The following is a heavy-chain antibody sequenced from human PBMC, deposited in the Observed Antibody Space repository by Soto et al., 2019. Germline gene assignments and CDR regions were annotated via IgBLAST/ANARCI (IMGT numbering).Heavy chain of an antibody. CDR3: AKDLTGVDPYSSSWYYYYYGMDV. V-gene: IGHV3-30*18. J-gene: IGHJ6*02. D-gene: IGHD6-13*01. CDR1: GFTFSSYG. CDR2: ISYDGSNK. Sequence: GGSLRLSCAASGFTFSSYGMHWVRQAPGKGLEWVAVISYDGSNKYYADSVKGRFTISRDNSKNTLYLQMNSLRAEDTAVYYCAKDLTGVDPYSSSWYYYYYGMDVCGQGTTVTVYS.